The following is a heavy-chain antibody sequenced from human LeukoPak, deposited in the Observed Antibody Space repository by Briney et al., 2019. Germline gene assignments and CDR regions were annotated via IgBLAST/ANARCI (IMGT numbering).Heavy chain of an antibody. D-gene: IGHD6-19*01. CDR2: IYYRGST. CDR1: GGSISSSSYY. V-gene: IGHV4-39*07. J-gene: IGHJ4*02. Sequence: SETLSLTCTVSGGSISSSSYYWGWIRQPPGKGLEWIGSIYYRGSTYYNPSLKSRVTISVDTSKNQFSLKPSSVTAADTAVYYCARDDYSSGWYRGYFDFWGQGTLVTVSS. CDR3: ARDDYSSGWYRGYFDF.